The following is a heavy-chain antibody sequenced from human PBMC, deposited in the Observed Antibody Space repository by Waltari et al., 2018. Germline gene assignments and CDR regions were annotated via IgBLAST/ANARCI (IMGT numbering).Heavy chain of an antibody. CDR3: VREAYLAAGFDF. J-gene: IGHJ4*02. D-gene: IGHD6-25*01. CDR2: VNSAGNA. Sequence: EVQLVDTGGGFIQPGGYLVVSCAPSGFFVSGNFMHWVRQAPGKGLEWVSLVNSAGNAFYADAVKGRFTISRDTSKNTLYLQMNSLRVEDTAMYYCVREAYLAAGFDFWGQGTPVTVSS. V-gene: IGHV3-53*02. CDR1: GFFVSGNF.